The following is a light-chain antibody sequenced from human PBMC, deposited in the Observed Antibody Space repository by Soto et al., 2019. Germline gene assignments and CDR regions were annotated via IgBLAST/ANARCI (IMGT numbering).Light chain of an antibody. J-gene: IGKJ5*01. Sequence: SQGERATLSCRASQSVCSSYVAWYQQKPGQAARLLIYGASSRATGIPDRFSGSRSGTDFTLTISRLEPEDFAVYYCQQYGSSPITCGQGTRLEIK. CDR2: GAS. CDR3: QQYGSSPIT. CDR1: QSVCSSY. V-gene: IGKV3-20*01.